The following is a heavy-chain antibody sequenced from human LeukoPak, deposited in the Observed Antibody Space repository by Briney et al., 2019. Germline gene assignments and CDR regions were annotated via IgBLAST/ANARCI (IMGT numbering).Heavy chain of an antibody. D-gene: IGHD3-22*01. CDR3: AKGHYDSSGYYRYYFDY. J-gene: IGHJ4*02. CDR2: ISWNSGSI. Sequence: PPGRSLRLSCAASGFTFDDYAMHWVRQAPGKGLEWVSGISWNSGSIGYADSVKGRFTISRDNAKNSLYLQMNSLRAEDTALYYCAKGHYDSSGYYRYYFDYWGQGTLVTVSS. V-gene: IGHV3-9*01. CDR1: GFTFDDYA.